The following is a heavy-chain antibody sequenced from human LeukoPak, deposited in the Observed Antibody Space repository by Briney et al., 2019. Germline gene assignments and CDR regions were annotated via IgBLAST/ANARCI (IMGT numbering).Heavy chain of an antibody. Sequence: GGSLRLSCAASGFTFSSYSMNWVRQAPGKGLEWVSSISSSSSYIYYADSVKGRFTISRDNAKNSPYLQMNSLRAEDTAVYYCARDMGPYGSGSYSYWGQGTLVTVSS. D-gene: IGHD3-10*01. V-gene: IGHV3-21*01. CDR1: GFTFSSYS. CDR2: ISSSSSYI. CDR3: ARDMGPYGSGSYSY. J-gene: IGHJ4*02.